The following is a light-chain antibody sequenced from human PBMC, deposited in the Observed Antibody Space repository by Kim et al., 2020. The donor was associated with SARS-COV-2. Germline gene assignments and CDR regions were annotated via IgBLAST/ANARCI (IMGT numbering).Light chain of an antibody. V-gene: IGLV2-14*03. CDR1: SSDVGGHNY. J-gene: IGLJ1*01. CDR2: DVS. CDR3: SSYTGSGTPYV. Sequence: QSITLSCTGTSSDVGGHNYVSWYQQHPGKAPKLMIYDVSNRPSGVSNRFSGSKSGNTASLTISGLQAEDEADYYCSSYTGSGTPYVFGTGTKVTVL.